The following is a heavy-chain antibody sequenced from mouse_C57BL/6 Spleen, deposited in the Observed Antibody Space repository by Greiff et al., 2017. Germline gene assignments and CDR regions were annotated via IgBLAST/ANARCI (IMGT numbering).Heavy chain of an antibody. J-gene: IGHJ3*01. CDR1: GYSITSGYD. D-gene: IGHD1-1*01. V-gene: IGHV3-1*01. Sequence: ESGPGMVKPSQSLSLTCTVTGYSITSGYDWHWIRHFPGNKLEWMGYISYSGSTNYNPSLKSRISITHDTSKNHFFLKLNSVTTEDTATYYCARGGGSSYPAWFAYWGQGTLVTVSA. CDR2: ISYSGST. CDR3: ARGGGSSYPAWFAY.